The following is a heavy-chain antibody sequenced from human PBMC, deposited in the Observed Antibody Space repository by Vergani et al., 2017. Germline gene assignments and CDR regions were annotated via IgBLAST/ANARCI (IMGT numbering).Heavy chain of an antibody. Sequence: VQLVQSGAEVKKPGSSVKVSCKASGGTFSSYTISWVRQAPGQGLEWMGRIIPILGIANYAQKLQGRVTITADNSTSTAYMELSSLRSEDTAVYYCARDLTEWAYDYWGQGTLVTVSS. V-gene: IGHV1-69*04. J-gene: IGHJ4*02. D-gene: IGHD1-14*01. CDR3: ARDLTEWAYDY. CDR2: IIPILGIA. CDR1: GGTFSSYT.